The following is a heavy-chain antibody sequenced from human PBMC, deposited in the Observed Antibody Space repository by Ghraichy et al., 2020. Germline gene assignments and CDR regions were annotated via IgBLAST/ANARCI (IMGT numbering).Heavy chain of an antibody. V-gene: IGHV4-38-2*02. J-gene: IGHJ6*03. CDR2: IYHSGST. CDR1: GYSISSGYY. D-gene: IGHD4-17*01. CDR3: AKGGDYVPDYYYYMDV. Sequence: SETLSLTCTVSGYSISSGYYWAWIRQPPGKGLEWIGSIYHSGSTYYNPSLKSRVTISVDTSKNQFSLKLSSVTAADTAVYYCAKGGDYVPDYYYYMDVWGKGTTVTVSS.